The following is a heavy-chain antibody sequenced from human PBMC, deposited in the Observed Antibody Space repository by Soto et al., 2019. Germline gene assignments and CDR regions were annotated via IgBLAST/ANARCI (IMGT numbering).Heavy chain of an antibody. CDR1: GFSLSTSGVG. Sequence: ITLKESGPTLVKPTQTLTLTCTFSGFSLSTSGVGVGWIRQPPGKALEWLALIYWNDDKRYSPSLKSRLTITKDTSKNQVVLTMTNMDPVDTATYYCAHSTAAGTRAPYYFDYWGQGTLVTVSS. D-gene: IGHD6-13*01. J-gene: IGHJ4*02. V-gene: IGHV2-5*01. CDR3: AHSTAAGTRAPYYFDY. CDR2: IYWNDDK.